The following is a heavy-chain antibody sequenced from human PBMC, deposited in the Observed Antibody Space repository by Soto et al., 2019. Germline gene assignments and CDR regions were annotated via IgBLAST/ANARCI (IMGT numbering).Heavy chain of an antibody. V-gene: IGHV1-58*01. CDR3: ATRIGNIGWYWLDT. J-gene: IGHJ5*02. Sequence: QMPLVQSGPEVKRPGTSLKVSCKASGFTFSSSAVQWVRQARGQGLEWIGWIVLGNGNTNYAQKFQERVTITRDMSTSTAYMEVRSLTFEDTAVYYCATRIGNIGWYWLDTWGQGTLVTVSS. D-gene: IGHD6-19*01. CDR2: IVLGNGNT. CDR1: GFTFSSSA.